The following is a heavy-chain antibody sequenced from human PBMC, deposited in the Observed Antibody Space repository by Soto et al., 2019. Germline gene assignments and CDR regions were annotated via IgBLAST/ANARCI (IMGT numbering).Heavy chain of an antibody. Sequence: EVQLVESGGGLVQPGGSLRLSCAASGFTFSDHHMDWVRQAPGKGLEWVGRTRNKANSYTTEYAASVKGRFTISRDDSKNSLYLQMNSLKTEDTALYYCSRDLGSWGQGTLVTVSS. CDR2: TRNKANSYTT. CDR3: SRDLGS. J-gene: IGHJ5*02. V-gene: IGHV3-72*01. CDR1: GFTFSDHH.